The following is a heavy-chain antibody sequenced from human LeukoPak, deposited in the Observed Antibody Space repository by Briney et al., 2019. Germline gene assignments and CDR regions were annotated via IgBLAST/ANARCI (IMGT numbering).Heavy chain of an antibody. Sequence: ASVKVSCKASGYTFTSYYMHWVRQAPGQGLEWMGIINPSGGSTSYAQKFQGRVTMTKDTTTSTVYMELSSLRSEDTAVYYCAREWGNKAFDYWGQGTLVTVSS. D-gene: IGHD7-27*01. J-gene: IGHJ4*02. CDR1: GYTFTSYY. V-gene: IGHV1-46*01. CDR3: AREWGNKAFDY. CDR2: INPSGGST.